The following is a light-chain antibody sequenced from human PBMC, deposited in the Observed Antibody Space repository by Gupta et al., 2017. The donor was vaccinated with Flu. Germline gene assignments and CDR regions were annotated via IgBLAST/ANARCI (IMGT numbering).Light chain of an antibody. J-gene: IGKJ1*01. CDR3: QQYYNTPWT. V-gene: IGKV4-1*01. CDR1: QSVFLSSNNKNY. Sequence: TQSSDSLAVSLGERATINCKSSQSVFLSSNNKNYLAWYQQKPRQPPKLLIYWASTRESGVPDRFSGSGSGTDFTLTISSLQAEDVATYYCQQYYNTPWTFGQGTKVEIK. CDR2: WAS.